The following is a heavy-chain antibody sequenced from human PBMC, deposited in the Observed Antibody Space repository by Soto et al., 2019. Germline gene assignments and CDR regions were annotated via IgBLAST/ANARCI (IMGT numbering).Heavy chain of an antibody. V-gene: IGHV4-4*02. Sequence: PSETLSLTCAVSSGSISSSNWWSWVRQPPGKGLEWIGEIYHSGSTNYNPSLKSRVTISVDKSKNQFSLKLSSVTAADTAVYYCARGDCSGGSCYPYYYYYYMDVRGQGTTVTVSS. CDR2: IYHSGST. D-gene: IGHD2-15*01. CDR3: ARGDCSGGSCYPYYYYYYMDV. J-gene: IGHJ6*03. CDR1: SGSISSSNW.